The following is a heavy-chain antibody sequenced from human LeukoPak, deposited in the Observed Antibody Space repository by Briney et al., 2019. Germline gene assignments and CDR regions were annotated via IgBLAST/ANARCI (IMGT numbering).Heavy chain of an antibody. J-gene: IGHJ4*02. V-gene: IGHV5-10-1*01. CDR3: ARQGHNFFDY. CDR1: GYSFTSYW. CDR2: IDPSDSYT. Sequence: LGGSLRISCKGSGYSFTSYWISWVRQMPGKGLEWMGRIDPSDSYTNYSPSFQGHVTISADKSISTAYLQWSTLKASDTAMYYCARQGHNFFDYWGQGTLVTVSS.